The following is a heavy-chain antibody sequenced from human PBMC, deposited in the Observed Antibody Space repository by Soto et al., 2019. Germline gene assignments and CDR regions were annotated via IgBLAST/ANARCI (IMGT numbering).Heavy chain of an antibody. CDR3: AKEASPYGDSPDGAFDI. J-gene: IGHJ3*02. CDR2: MSGSGGGT. D-gene: IGHD4-17*01. V-gene: IGHV3-23*04. Sequence: EGQLVESGGGLVQPGGSLRLSCAASGFTFSSYVMSWVRQAPGKGLEWVSSMSGSGGGTHYADSVRGRFTISRDNSKNTVYLQMNSLRAEDTAVYYCAKEASPYGDSPDGAFDIWGQGTMVTVSS. CDR1: GFTFSSYV.